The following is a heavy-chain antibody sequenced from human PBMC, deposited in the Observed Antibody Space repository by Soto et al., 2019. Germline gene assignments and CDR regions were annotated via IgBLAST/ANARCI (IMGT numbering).Heavy chain of an antibody. CDR3: AKDSPYYDSSGYYPDAFDI. V-gene: IGHV3-23*01. D-gene: IGHD3-22*01. J-gene: IGHJ3*02. CDR1: GFTFSSYA. CDR2: ISGSGGST. Sequence: GGSLRLSCAASGFTFSSYAMSWVRQAPGKGLEWVSAISGSGGSTYYADSVKGRFTISRDNSKNTLYLQMNSLRAEDTAVYYCAKDSPYYDSSGYYPDAFDIWGQGTMVTVSS.